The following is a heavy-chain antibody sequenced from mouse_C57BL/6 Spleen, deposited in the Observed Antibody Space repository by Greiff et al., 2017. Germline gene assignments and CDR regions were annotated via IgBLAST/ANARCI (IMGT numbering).Heavy chain of an antibody. V-gene: IGHV1-22*01. Sequence: EVQLQQSGPELVKPGASVKMSCTASGYTFTDYNMHWVKQSPGKSLEWIGYINPNNGGTSYNQKFKGKATLTVDKSSSTAYMGLRSLTSEESAVYYCGRCSNYYDDFGYWGKGTTVTVS. CDR3: GRCSNYYDDFGY. J-gene: IGHJ2*01. CDR1: GYTFTDYN. CDR2: INPNNGGT. D-gene: IGHD2-4*01.